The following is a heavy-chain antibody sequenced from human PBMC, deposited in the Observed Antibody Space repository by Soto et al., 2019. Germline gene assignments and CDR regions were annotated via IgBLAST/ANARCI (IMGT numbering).Heavy chain of an antibody. D-gene: IGHD3-3*01. V-gene: IGHV1-2*04. CDR3: ARGPPAFTVFGEMLYGIDV. CDR2: INPNSGGT. J-gene: IGHJ6*02. CDR1: GYTFTGYY. Sequence: GASVKVSCKASGYTFTGYYMHWVRQAPGQGLEWMGWINPNSGGTNYVQKFQGWVTMTRDTSISTAYMELSRLRSDDTAMYYCARGPPAFTVFGEMLYGIDVWGQRSSVTGSS.